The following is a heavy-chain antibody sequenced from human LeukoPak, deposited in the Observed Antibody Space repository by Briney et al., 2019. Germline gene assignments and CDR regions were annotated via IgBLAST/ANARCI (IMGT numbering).Heavy chain of an antibody. D-gene: IGHD3-16*02. Sequence: ASVKVSCKASGYAVTSCGISWVRQAPGQGLEWVGWMSAYNGNRNYAQKLQGRVTMTTDTSTSTAYIELRSLRSDDTAVYHCARDPQPDYDYVWGSYRLDYFDYWGQGTLVTVSS. V-gene: IGHV1-18*01. J-gene: IGHJ4*02. CDR3: ARDPQPDYDYVWGSYRLDYFDY. CDR1: GYAVTSCG. CDR2: MSAYNGNR.